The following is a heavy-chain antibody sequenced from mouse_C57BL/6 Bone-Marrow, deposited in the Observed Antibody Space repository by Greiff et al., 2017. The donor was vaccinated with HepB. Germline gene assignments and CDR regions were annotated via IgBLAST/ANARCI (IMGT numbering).Heavy chain of an antibody. CDR1: GFTFTTYA. CDR3: GATFRYFDV. CDR2: IRSKSSNYAT. V-gene: IGHV10-3*01. J-gene: IGHJ1*03. D-gene: IGHD1-1*01. Sequence: DVQLVESGGGLVQPKGSLKLSCAASGFTFTTYAMHWVRQAPGKGFEWVARIRSKSSNYATYYADSVKDRLTISRADSQSMLYLQMNNLKTEDTAVYYLGATFRYFDVWGTGTTVTVSS.